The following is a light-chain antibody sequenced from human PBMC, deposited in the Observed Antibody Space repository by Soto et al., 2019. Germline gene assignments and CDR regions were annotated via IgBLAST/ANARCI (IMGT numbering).Light chain of an antibody. CDR1: EGISNW. Sequence: DIQMTQSPSSVSASVGDRVSITCRASEGISNWLAWYQQKPGRAPKLLIYTGSSLQSGVPSRFSGTGSGTDFTLTISSMQPEDVATYYCQQANSFPLTFGGGTKVEIK. CDR3: QQANSFPLT. V-gene: IGKV1-12*01. J-gene: IGKJ4*01. CDR2: TGS.